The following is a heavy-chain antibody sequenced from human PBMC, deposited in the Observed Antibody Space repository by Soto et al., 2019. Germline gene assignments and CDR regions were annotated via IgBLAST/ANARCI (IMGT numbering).Heavy chain of an antibody. V-gene: IGHV4-61*01. D-gene: IGHD6-6*01. CDR3: ARNIAARGTYFDY. J-gene: IGHJ4*02. CDR1: GGPVSSGSYY. Sequence: PSETLSLTCTVSGGPVSSGSYYWSWIRQPPGKGLEWIGYIYYSGSTNYNPSLKSRVTISVDTSKNQFSLKLSSVTAADTAVYYCARNIAARGTYFDYWGQGTLVTVYS. CDR2: IYYSGST.